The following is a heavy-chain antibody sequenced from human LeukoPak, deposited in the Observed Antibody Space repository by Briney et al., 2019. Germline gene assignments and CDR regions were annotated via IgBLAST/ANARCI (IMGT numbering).Heavy chain of an antibody. Sequence: ASVKVSCKASGYTFTGYYMHWVRQAPGQGLEWMGWINPNSGGTNYAQKFQGRVTMTRDTSISTAYMELSRLRSDDTAVYYCARDFWRDYYGSGTRDYWGQGTLVTVSS. V-gene: IGHV1-2*02. D-gene: IGHD3-10*01. J-gene: IGHJ4*02. CDR2: INPNSGGT. CDR3: ARDFWRDYYGSGTRDY. CDR1: GYTFTGYY.